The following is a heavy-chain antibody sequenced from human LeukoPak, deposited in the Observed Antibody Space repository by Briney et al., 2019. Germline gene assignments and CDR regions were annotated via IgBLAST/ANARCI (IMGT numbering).Heavy chain of an antibody. Sequence: PSETLSLTCTVSGDPGSSANYWGWIRQSPGKGLEWIGRISYTGSPYYNPSLKSRVTISIDKPNHQFSLKVTSVTAADTAVYYCARVIGGSTWSSWFDPWGQGTLVTVSS. J-gene: IGHJ5*02. CDR3: ARVIGGSTWSSWFDP. CDR2: ISYTGSP. D-gene: IGHD6-13*01. V-gene: IGHV4-38-2*02. CDR1: GDPGSSANY.